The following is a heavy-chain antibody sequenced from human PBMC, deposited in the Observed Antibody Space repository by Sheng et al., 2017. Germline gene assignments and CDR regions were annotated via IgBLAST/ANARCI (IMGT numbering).Heavy chain of an antibody. CDR2: ISYDGSNK. V-gene: IGHV3-30*04. D-gene: IGHD6-19*01. J-gene: IGHJ4*02. Sequence: QVQLVESGGGVVQPGRSLRLSCAASGFTFSSYAMHWVRQAPGKGLEWVAVISYDGSNKYYADSVKGRFTISRDNSKNTLYLQMNSLRAEDTAVYYCARDDGGNYGSAVAAYWGQGTLVTVSS. CDR1: GFTFSSYA. CDR3: ARDDGGNYGSAVAAY.